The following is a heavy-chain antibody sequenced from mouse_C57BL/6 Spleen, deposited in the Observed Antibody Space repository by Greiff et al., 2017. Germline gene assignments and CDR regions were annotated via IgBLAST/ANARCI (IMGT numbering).Heavy chain of an antibody. V-gene: IGHV1-80*01. Sequence: QVQLKESGAELVKPGASVKISCKASGYAFSSYWMNWVKQRPGKGLEWIGQIYPGDGDTNYNGKFKGKATLTADKSSSIAYMQLSSLTSEDSAVYFCARSGDYDPAWFAYWGQGTLVTVSA. CDR3: ARSGDYDPAWFAY. J-gene: IGHJ3*01. D-gene: IGHD2-4*01. CDR2: IYPGDGDT. CDR1: GYAFSSYW.